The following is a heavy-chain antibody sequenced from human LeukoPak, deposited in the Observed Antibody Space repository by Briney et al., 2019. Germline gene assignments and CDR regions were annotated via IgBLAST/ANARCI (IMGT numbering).Heavy chain of an antibody. V-gene: IGHV4-59*01. CDR2: MHHSGSI. Sequence: SETLSLICTVSGGSISSYYWSSIRQPPGKGLEWIGYMHHSGSIKYNPSLKSRVTISGDTSKNQFSLKLSSVTAADTAVYYCARSGGGSSYGGFDYWGQGTLVTVSS. CDR1: GGSISSYY. J-gene: IGHJ4*02. CDR3: ARSGGGSSYGGFDY. D-gene: IGHD5-18*01.